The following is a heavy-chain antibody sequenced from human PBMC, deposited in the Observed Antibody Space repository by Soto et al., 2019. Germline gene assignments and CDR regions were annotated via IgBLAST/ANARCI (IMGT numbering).Heavy chain of an antibody. J-gene: IGHJ5*02. V-gene: IGHV4-30-2*01. CDR1: GGSITSGRSS. D-gene: IGHD6-13*01. CDR3: VRESAPSGPNWFDT. CDR2: IYHSGST. Sequence: SETLSLTCSVSGGSITSGRSSWNWIRQPPGKGLEWIASIYHSGSTYKNPSLKSRVTISVDRSKNQFSLKLSSVTAADTAVYYCVRESAPSGPNWFDTWGTGTLVTASS.